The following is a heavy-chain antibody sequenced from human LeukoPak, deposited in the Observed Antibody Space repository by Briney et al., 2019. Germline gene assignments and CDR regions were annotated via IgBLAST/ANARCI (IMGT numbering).Heavy chain of an antibody. CDR1: GFTFSSYG. CDR2: MWYDGSNK. J-gene: IGHJ3*02. V-gene: IGHV3-33*06. CDR3: AKEGVSYYDSSGYSI. Sequence: PGESLKISCAASGFTFSSYGMHWVRQAPGKGLEWVAVMWYDGSNKYYADSVKGRFTISRDNSKNTLYLQMNSLRAEDTAVYYCAKEGVSYYDSSGYSIWGQGTMVTVSS. D-gene: IGHD3-22*01.